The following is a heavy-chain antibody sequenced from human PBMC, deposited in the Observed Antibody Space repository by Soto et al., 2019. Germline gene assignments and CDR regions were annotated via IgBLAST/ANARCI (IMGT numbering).Heavy chain of an antibody. J-gene: IGHJ4*02. Sequence: PGGSLRLSCAASGFTFSSYAMHWVRQAPGKGLEWVAILSYDGSKKYYADSVKGRITISRDNSRNTLYLQMNSLRAEDTGVYYCARDPAAAGAYYFDYWGQGTLVTVSS. V-gene: IGHV3-30-3*01. CDR2: LSYDGSKK. CDR3: ARDPAAAGAYYFDY. CDR1: GFTFSSYA. D-gene: IGHD6-13*01.